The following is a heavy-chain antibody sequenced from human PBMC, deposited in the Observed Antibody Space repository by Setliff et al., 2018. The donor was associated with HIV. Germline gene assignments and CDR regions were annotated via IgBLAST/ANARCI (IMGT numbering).Heavy chain of an antibody. V-gene: IGHV3-53*01. D-gene: IGHD2-21*02. CDR2: IYSGGST. CDR3: AKSIVVVTARWYFDL. CDR1: GFTVSGNY. J-gene: IGHJ2*01. Sequence: PGGSLRLSCAAPGFTVSGNYLNWVRQAPGKGLEWVSVIYSGGSTYYADSVKGRFTISRDNSKNTLYLQMRSLRDEDTAVYYCAKSIVVVTARWYFDLWGRGTLVTVS.